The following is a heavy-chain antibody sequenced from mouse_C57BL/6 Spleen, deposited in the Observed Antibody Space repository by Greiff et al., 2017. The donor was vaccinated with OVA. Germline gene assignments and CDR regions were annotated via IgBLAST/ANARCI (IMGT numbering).Heavy chain of an antibody. CDR2: ISSGSSTI. V-gene: IGHV5-17*01. J-gene: IGHJ2*01. Sequence: EVKLQESGGGLVKPGGSLKLSCAASGFTFSDYGMHWVRQAPEKGLEWVAYISSGSSTIYYADTVKGRFTISRDNAKNTLFLQMTSLRSEDTAMYYCARNYGSSYMYYFDYWGQGTTLTVSS. CDR3: ARNYGSSYMYYFDY. D-gene: IGHD1-1*01. CDR1: GFTFSDYG.